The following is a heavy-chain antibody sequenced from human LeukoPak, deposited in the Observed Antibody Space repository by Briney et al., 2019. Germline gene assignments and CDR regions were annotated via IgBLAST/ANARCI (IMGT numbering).Heavy chain of an antibody. J-gene: IGHJ3*02. CDR1: GFTFSSYG. D-gene: IGHD1-26*01. CDR2: ISYDGSNK. V-gene: IGHV3-30*03. Sequence: PGGSLRLSCAASGFTFSSYGMSWVRQAPGKGLEWVAVISYDGSNKYYADSVKGRFTISRDNSKNTLYLQMNSLRAEDTAVYYCARDRSAYSGSYVDAFDIWGQGTMVTVSS. CDR3: ARDRSAYSGSYVDAFDI.